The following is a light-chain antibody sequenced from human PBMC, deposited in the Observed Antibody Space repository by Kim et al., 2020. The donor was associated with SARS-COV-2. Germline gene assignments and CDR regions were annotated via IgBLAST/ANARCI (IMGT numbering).Light chain of an antibody. CDR2: DVS. CDR1: SSDVGRYNY. V-gene: IGLV2-14*03. CDR3: SSYTSIGTHNYV. Sequence: QSALTQPASVSGSPGQSITISCTGTSSDVGRYNYVAWYQQHPGKVPKLMIYDVSKRPSGVSIRFSGSKSGNTASLTISGLQAEDEADYYCSSYTSIGTHNYVFGTGTKVTVL. J-gene: IGLJ1*01.